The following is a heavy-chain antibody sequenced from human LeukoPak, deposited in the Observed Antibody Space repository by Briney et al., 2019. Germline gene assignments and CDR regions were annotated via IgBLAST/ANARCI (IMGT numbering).Heavy chain of an antibody. CDR1: GFIFTAYG. CDR3: ARDVNNYFDY. J-gene: IGHJ4*02. CDR2: ISHDLTYQ. V-gene: IGHV3-30*03. Sequence: PGGSLRLSCAASGFIFTAYGMHWVRQAPGKGLEWVAVISHDLTYQAYADSVKGRFTISRDGSKNTLYVQMNSLRTEDTAFYYCARDVNNYFDYWGLGTLVTVSS.